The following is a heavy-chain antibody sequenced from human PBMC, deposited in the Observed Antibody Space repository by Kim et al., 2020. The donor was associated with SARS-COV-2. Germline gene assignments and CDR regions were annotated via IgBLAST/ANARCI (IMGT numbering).Heavy chain of an antibody. CDR1: GFTFSSYW. CDR2: INSDGSST. Sequence: GGSLRLSCAASGFTFSSYWMHWVRQAPGKGLVWVSRINSDGSSTSYADSVKGRFTISRDNAKNTLYLQMNSLRAEDTAVYYCAGQGLNYDFWSGYFTNYYYYYMDVWGKGTTVTVSS. V-gene: IGHV3-74*01. D-gene: IGHD3-3*01. CDR3: AGQGLNYDFWSGYFTNYYYYYMDV. J-gene: IGHJ6*03.